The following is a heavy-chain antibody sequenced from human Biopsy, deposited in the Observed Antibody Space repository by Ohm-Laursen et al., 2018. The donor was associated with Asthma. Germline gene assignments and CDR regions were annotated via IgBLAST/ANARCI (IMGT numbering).Heavy chain of an antibody. Sequence: SSVKVSCKAPGGTFSSFAISWVRQAPGQGLEWLGGIMTVFGTTNYAQKFQGRVTITADESTSTAYMEVTSLRSEDTAIYYCARCQVGYSSGWSLLLKKIYYSGMDVWGQGTAATVSS. D-gene: IGHD6-19*01. CDR2: IMTVFGTT. V-gene: IGHV1-69*01. J-gene: IGHJ6*02. CDR1: GGTFSSFA. CDR3: ARCQVGYSSGWSLLLKKIYYSGMDV.